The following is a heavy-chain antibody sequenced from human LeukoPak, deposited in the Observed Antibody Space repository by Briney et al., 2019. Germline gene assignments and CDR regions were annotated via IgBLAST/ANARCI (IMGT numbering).Heavy chain of an antibody. CDR2: INHSGST. V-gene: IGHV4-34*01. D-gene: IGHD3-22*01. CDR1: GGSFSGYY. CDR3: ARGGYHYYYDSSGYYYPFDY. Sequence: SETLSLTCAVYGGSFSGYYWSWIRQPPGKGLEWIGEINHSGSTNYNPSLKSRVTISVDTSKNQFSLKLSSVTAADTAVYYSARGGYHYYYDSSGYYYPFDYWGQGTLVTVSS. J-gene: IGHJ4*02.